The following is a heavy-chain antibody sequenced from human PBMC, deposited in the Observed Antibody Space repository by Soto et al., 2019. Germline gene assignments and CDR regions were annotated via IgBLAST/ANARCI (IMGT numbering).Heavy chain of an antibody. Sequence: QVQLVESGGGVVQPGRSLRLSCAASGFTFSSYGMHWVRQAPGKGLEWVAVIWYDGSNKYYADSVKGRFTISRDNSKNTLYLQMNSLRAEDTAVYYCARVSEVGAPDYWGQGTLVTVSS. CDR2: IWYDGSNK. CDR3: ARVSEVGAPDY. J-gene: IGHJ4*02. V-gene: IGHV3-33*01. CDR1: GFTFSSYG. D-gene: IGHD1-26*01.